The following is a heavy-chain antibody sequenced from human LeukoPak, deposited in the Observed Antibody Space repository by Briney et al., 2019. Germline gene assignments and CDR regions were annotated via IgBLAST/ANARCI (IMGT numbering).Heavy chain of an antibody. Sequence: SVKVSCKASGGTFSSYAISWVRQAPGQGLEWMGGIIPIFGTANYAQKFQGRVTITADESTSTAYMELSSLRSEDTAVYYCARDRLAATGGYYGMDVWGQGTTVTVSS. CDR2: IIPIFGTA. CDR1: GGTFSSYA. V-gene: IGHV1-69*13. CDR3: ARDRLAATGGYYGMDV. D-gene: IGHD6-25*01. J-gene: IGHJ6*02.